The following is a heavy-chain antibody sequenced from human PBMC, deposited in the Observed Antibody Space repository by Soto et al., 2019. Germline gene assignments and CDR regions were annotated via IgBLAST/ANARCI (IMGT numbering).Heavy chain of an antibody. V-gene: IGHV1-18*04. CDR1: GYTFTSYG. D-gene: IGHD2-2*01. CDR2: ISAYKGNT. J-gene: IGHJ5*02. Sequence: GASVKVSCKASGYTFTSYGISWVRQAPGQGLEGMGWISAYKGNTNYAQKLQGRVTMTTGTSTSTAYMELRSVRSHDTAVYYCARVERYFSSPSFYDTSDWFEPWGQGTLVTVS. CDR3: ARVERYFSSPSFYDTSDWFEP.